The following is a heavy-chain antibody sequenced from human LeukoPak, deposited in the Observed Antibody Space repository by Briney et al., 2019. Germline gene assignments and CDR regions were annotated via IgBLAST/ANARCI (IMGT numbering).Heavy chain of an antibody. V-gene: IGHV4-4*07. CDR1: GGPIGNYY. Sequence: SETLSLTCTVSGGPIGNYYWNWIRQPAGKGLEWIGRISTSGTTNYHPSLKSRVTLSLDTSKNQFSLNLRSVAAADTAIYFCARRHPYYYGSGTYSREDWGQGTLVTVSS. CDR3: ARRHPYYYGSGTYSRED. D-gene: IGHD3-10*01. CDR2: ISTSGTT. J-gene: IGHJ4*02.